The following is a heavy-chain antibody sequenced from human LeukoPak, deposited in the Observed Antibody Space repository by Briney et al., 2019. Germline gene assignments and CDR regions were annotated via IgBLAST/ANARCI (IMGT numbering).Heavy chain of an antibody. J-gene: IGHJ4*02. Sequence: SETLSLTCAVHGVSVRGYYWSWIRQSPGKGLEWIGEIYHSGYTNYNPSLKRRVTISAATSENQLSLRLTSVTAADTAVYYCARMPCGHTDNICYNYWGQGTLVTVSS. CDR2: IYHSGYT. D-gene: IGHD2-8*01. V-gene: IGHV4-34*01. CDR1: GVSVRGYY. CDR3: ARMPCGHTDNICYNY.